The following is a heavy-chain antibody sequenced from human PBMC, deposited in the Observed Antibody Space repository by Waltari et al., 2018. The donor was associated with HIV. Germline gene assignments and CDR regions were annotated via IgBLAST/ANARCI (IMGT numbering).Heavy chain of an antibody. CDR1: GFTFSSYG. Sequence: QVQLVESGGGVVQPGGSLRLPCAASGFTFSSYGMHWVRQAPGKGLEWVAFIRYDGSNKYYADSVKGRFTISRDNSKNTLYLQMNSLRAEDTAVYYCAKDMLSRLRLGELSDYWGQGTLVTVSS. CDR2: IRYDGSNK. CDR3: AKDMLSRLRLGELSDY. D-gene: IGHD3-16*02. V-gene: IGHV3-30*02. J-gene: IGHJ4*02.